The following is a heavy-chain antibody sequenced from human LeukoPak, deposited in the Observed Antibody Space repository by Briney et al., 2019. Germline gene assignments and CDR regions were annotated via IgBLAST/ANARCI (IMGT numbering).Heavy chain of an antibody. Sequence: GASVKVSCKASGYTFTGYYIHWVRQAPGQGLEWMGWINPNSGGTNYAQKFQGRVTMTRDTSISTAYMELSRLRSDDTAVYYCARAPLWFGEFGFDPWGQGTLVTVSS. CDR1: GYTFTGYY. CDR3: ARAPLWFGEFGFDP. V-gene: IGHV1-2*02. CDR2: INPNSGGT. J-gene: IGHJ5*02. D-gene: IGHD3-10*01.